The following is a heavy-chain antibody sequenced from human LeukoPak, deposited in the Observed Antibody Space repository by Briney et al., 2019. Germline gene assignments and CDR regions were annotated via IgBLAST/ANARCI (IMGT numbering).Heavy chain of an antibody. CDR3: ARDYVDDIPMIKDY. J-gene: IGHJ4*02. CDR2: INLSGGST. V-gene: IGHV1-46*01. D-gene: IGHD2-8*01. Sequence: ASVKVSCKASGYTFTNYVMHWVRQAPGQRLEWMGKINLSGGSTTYAQKFQGRVTMTRDTSTSTVYMELSSLRSEDTAVYYCARDYVDDIPMIKDYWGQGTLVTVSS. CDR1: GYTFTNYV.